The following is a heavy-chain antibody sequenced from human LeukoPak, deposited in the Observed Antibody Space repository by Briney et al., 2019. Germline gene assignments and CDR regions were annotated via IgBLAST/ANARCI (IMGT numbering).Heavy chain of an antibody. J-gene: IGHJ4*02. D-gene: IGHD1-26*01. CDR1: GFTFSSYS. V-gene: IGHV3-21*01. CDR3: ARDFYSGSYYEYYFDY. CDR2: ISSSSGYI. Sequence: GGSLRLSCAASGFTFSSYSMNWVRQAPGKGLDWVSSISSSSGYIYYADSVKGRFTISRDNAKNSLYLQMNSLRAEDTAVYYCARDFYSGSYYEYYFDYWGQGTLVTVSS.